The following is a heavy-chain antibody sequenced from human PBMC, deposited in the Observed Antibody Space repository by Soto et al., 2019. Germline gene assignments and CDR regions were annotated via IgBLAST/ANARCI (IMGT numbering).Heavy chain of an antibody. CDR2: IYYSGST. Sequence: SETLSLTCTVSGGSISTYYWSWIRQPPGKGLEWIGYIYYSGSTNYNPSLKSRVTISVDTSKNQFSLKLSSVTAADTAVYYCARDRFYSNYADYYYYYGMDVWGQGTTVTVSS. D-gene: IGHD4-4*01. CDR1: GGSISTYY. V-gene: IGHV4-59*01. CDR3: ARDRFYSNYADYYYYYGMDV. J-gene: IGHJ6*02.